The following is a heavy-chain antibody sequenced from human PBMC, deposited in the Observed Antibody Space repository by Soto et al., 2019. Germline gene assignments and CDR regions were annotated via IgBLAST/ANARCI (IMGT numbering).Heavy chain of an antibody. CDR3: ERDFVFGELFARMDV. D-gene: IGHD3-10*01. V-gene: IGHV4-39*07. J-gene: IGHJ6*02. CDR2: VYYSGST. Sequence: SETLSLTCTVSGGSISSSDYYWGWIRQPPGKGLEWIGSVYYSGSTFYNPSLKSRVTISVDTSKNQFSLKLSSVTAADTAVYYCERDFVFGELFARMDVWGQGTKVTVYS. CDR1: GGSISSSDYY.